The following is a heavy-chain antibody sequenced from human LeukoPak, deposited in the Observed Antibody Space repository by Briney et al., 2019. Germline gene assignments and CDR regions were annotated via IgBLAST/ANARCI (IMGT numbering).Heavy chain of an antibody. J-gene: IGHJ4*02. D-gene: IGHD6-13*01. CDR2: INHSGST. CDR3: ARGAGIGYSSSWYHY. CDR1: GGSFSGYY. V-gene: IGHV4-34*01. Sequence: SETLSLTCAVYGGSFSGYYWSWIRQPPGKGLEWIGEINHSGSTNYNPSLKSRVTISVDTSKNQFSLKLSSVTAADTAVYYCARGAGIGYSSSWYHYWGQGTLVTVSS.